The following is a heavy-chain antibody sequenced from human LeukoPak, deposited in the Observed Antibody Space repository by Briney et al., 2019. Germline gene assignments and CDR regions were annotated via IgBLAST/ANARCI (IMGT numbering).Heavy chain of an antibody. CDR3: ARALSQPAPGVVISAFDI. D-gene: IGHD3-3*01. J-gene: IGHJ3*02. Sequence: PSETLSLTCTVSGGSISSSSYYWGWIRQPPGKGLEWIGRIYTSGSTNYNPSLKSRVTISVDTSKNQFSLKLSSVTAADTAVYYCARALSQPAPGVVISAFDIWGQGTMVTVSS. CDR1: GGSISSSSYY. CDR2: IYTSGST. V-gene: IGHV4-39*07.